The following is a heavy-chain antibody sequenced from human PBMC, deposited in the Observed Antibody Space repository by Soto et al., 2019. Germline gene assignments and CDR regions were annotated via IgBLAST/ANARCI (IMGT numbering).Heavy chain of an antibody. CDR1: GGSFSGYY. CDR3: ARGLDRGRFDY. J-gene: IGHJ4*02. V-gene: IGHV4-34*01. Sequence: SETLSLTFAVYGGSFSGYYWSWIRQPPGKGLEWIGEINHSGSTNYNPSLKSRVTISVDTSKNQFSLKLSSVTAADTAVYYCARGLDRGRFDYGGQGTLVTVSS. D-gene: IGHD3-22*01. CDR2: INHSGST.